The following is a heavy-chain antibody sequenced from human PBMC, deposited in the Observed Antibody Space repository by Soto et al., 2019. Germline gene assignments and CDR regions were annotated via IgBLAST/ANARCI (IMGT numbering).Heavy chain of an antibody. J-gene: IGHJ6*04. CDR2: INHSGST. CDR3: ARYTYYYGMDV. V-gene: IGHV4-34*01. Sequence: SETLSLTCAVYGGSFSGYYWSWIRQPPGKGLEWIGEINHSGSTNYNPSLKSRVTISVDTSKNQFSLKLSSVTAADTAVYYCARYTYYYGMDVWGKGTTVTVSS. CDR1: GGSFSGYY.